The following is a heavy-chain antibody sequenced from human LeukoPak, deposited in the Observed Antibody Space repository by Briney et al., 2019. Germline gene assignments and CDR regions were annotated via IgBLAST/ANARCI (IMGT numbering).Heavy chain of an antibody. Sequence: ASVKVSCKASGYTFTGYYMHWVRQAPGQGLEWMGWINPNSGNTGYAQKFQGRVTMTRNTSISTAYMELSSLRSEDTAVYYCARDSHDYGGNSLDYWGQGTLVTVSS. CDR2: INPNSGNT. CDR1: GYTFTGYY. D-gene: IGHD4-17*01. CDR3: ARDSHDYGGNSLDY. J-gene: IGHJ4*02. V-gene: IGHV1-8*02.